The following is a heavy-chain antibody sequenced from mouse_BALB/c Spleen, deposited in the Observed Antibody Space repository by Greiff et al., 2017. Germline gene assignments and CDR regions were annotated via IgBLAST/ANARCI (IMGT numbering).Heavy chain of an antibody. CDR3: AREGYGNYMGFDY. V-gene: IGHV1-9*01. CDR2: ILPGSGST. Sequence: VQLQQSGAELMKPGASAKISCKATGYTFSSYWIAWVKQRPGHGLEWIGEILPGSGSTNYNEKFKGKATFTADTSSNTAYMQLSSLTSEDSAVYYCAREGYGNYMGFDYWGQGTTLTVSS. J-gene: IGHJ2*01. CDR1: GYTFSSYW. D-gene: IGHD2-10*02.